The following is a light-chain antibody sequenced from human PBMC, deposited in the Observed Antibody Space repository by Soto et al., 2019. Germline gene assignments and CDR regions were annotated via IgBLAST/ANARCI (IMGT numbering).Light chain of an antibody. CDR2: GAS. Sequence: EILLTQSPATLSLSPGERATLSCRASRSVSTYLAWFQQRPGQAPRLLIFGASYRAPGIPDRFSGGGSGTDFTLTISRLEPEDFAVYYCQQYGSLWTFGQGTKVDI. CDR1: RSVSTY. J-gene: IGKJ1*01. V-gene: IGKV3-20*01. CDR3: QQYGSLWT.